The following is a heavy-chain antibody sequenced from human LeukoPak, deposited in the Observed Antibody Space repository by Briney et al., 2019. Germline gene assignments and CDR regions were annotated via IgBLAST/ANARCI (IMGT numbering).Heavy chain of an antibody. J-gene: IGHJ4*02. CDR3: ARHLIYDFWSGYYTSPSYYFDY. V-gene: IGHV4-39*01. Sequence: PSETLSLTCTVSGGSISSSSYCWGWLRQPPGKGLEWIVSIYYSGSTYYNPTLKSQITIAVDTNKNTFSLKLSSVTAADTAVYYCARHLIYDFWSGYYTSPSYYFDYWGQGTLVTISS. CDR2: IYYSGST. D-gene: IGHD3-3*01. CDR1: GGSISSSSYC.